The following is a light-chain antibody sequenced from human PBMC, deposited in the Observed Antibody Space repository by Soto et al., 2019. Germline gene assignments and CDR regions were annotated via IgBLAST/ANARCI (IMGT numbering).Light chain of an antibody. Sequence: EIVLTQSPGTLSLSPGERATLSCRANQSVSSAYLAWYQQKPGQAPRLLISGASIRATGIPERFSGSGSGTDFTLTISRLEPEDSAVYYCQQYGSSPPYXFGQGXXLEIK. V-gene: IGKV3-20*01. CDR2: GAS. J-gene: IGKJ2*01. CDR3: QQYGSSPPYX. CDR1: QSVSSAY.